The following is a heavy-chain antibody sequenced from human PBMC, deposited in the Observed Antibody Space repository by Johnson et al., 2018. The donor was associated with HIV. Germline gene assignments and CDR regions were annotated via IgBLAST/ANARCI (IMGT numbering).Heavy chain of an antibody. V-gene: IGHV3-30*04. J-gene: IGHJ3*02. CDR3: ARLPSGYNRDAFNI. Sequence: QVQLVESGGGVVQPGRSLRLSCAASGFTFSSYAMHWVRQAPGKGLEWVAIVSYNEDKKYYADSVKGRFTISRDNSKNTLYLQMNSLRVEDTAIYYCARLPSGYNRDAFNIWGQGTMVTVSS. CDR2: VSYNEDKK. CDR1: GFTFSSYA. D-gene: IGHD5-18*01.